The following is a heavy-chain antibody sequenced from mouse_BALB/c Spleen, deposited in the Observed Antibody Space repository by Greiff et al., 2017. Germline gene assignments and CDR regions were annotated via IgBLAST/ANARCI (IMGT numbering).Heavy chain of an antibody. J-gene: IGHJ2*01. V-gene: IGHV1S16*01. CDR2: INPSNGGT. CDR3: TVTTATHLDD. CDR1: GYTFTSYC. Sequence: QVQLQQPGAELVKPGASVKLSCKASGYTFTSYCMHWVKLSPGQGFEWIGEINPSNGGTNYNEKFKRKATLTVDKSASTAYMQLSSLTSEDSAVYYSTVTTATHLDDWGKGTTLTVSA. D-gene: IGHD1-2*01.